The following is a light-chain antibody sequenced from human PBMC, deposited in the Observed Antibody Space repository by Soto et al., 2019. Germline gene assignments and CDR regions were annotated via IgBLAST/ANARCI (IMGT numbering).Light chain of an antibody. CDR1: QDINNW. J-gene: IGKJ1*01. V-gene: IGKV1-5*01. Sequence: DIQMTQSPSTLSASVGDRVTITCRASQDINNWLAWYQQKPGNAPKFLIYDASTLESGVPSRFSGSGSGTEFTLTISSLQPEDFATYYCQQYTNYPWTFGQGTKV. CDR3: QQYTNYPWT. CDR2: DAS.